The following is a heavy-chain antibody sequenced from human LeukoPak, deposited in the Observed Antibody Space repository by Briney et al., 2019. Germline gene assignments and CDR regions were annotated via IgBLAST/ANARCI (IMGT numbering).Heavy chain of an antibody. CDR1: GGSISSGSYY. J-gene: IGHJ6*03. CDR3: ARVVPAALYYYYYYMDV. D-gene: IGHD2-2*01. CDR2: IYTSGST. Sequence: PSQTLSLTCTVSGGSISSGSYYWSWIRQPAGKGLEWIGRIYTSGSTNYNPSLKSRVTISVDTSKNQFSLKLSSVTAADTAVYYCARVVPAALYYYYYYMDVWGKGTTVTVSS. V-gene: IGHV4-61*02.